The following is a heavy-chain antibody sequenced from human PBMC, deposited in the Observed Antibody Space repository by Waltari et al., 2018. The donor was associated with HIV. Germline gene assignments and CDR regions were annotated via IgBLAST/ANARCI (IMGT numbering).Heavy chain of an antibody. CDR1: GFTFNTYA. D-gene: IGHD3-22*01. V-gene: IGHV3-30*01. CDR3: ARDSSGYYYVGYGMDV. CDR2: ISYNGSNK. J-gene: IGHJ6*02. Sequence: QVQLVESGGGVVQPGRSLRLSCAASGFTFNTYAMYWVRQAPGKVLECVAIISYNGSNKYDAYSVKGRFTISRDNPNNTLYLQMNSLRAEDTAVYYCARDSSGYYYVGYGMDVWGQGTTVTVSS.